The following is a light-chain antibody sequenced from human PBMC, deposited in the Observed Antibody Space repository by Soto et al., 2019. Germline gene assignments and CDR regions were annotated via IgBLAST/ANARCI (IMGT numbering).Light chain of an antibody. Sequence: QSVLTQPPSVSAAPRQRVTISCSGSNSNIGNNAVNWYQQVPGRAPKLLIHFDDRVPSGISYRFSGSKSGTSASLAISELQSEDEADYYCVAWDDSLNGPVFGGGTKLTVL. V-gene: IGLV1-36*01. CDR3: VAWDDSLNGPV. CDR1: NSNIGNNA. J-gene: IGLJ3*02. CDR2: FDD.